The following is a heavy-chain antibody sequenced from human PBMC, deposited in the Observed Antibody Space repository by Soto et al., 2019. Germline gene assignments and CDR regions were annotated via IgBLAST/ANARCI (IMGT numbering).Heavy chain of an antibody. J-gene: IGHJ3*02. CDR1: GFAFSSHP. D-gene: IGHD3-10*01. Sequence: GGSLRLSCAASGFAFSSHPMSWVRQAPEKGLEWVAGISDGGDLTYNADSVRGRFTISRDNSRNTLYLQMNSLRAEDTAVYYCARRVIGSSRAFDIWGQGTMVTVS. V-gene: IGHV3-23*01. CDR2: ISDGGDLT. CDR3: ARRVIGSSRAFDI.